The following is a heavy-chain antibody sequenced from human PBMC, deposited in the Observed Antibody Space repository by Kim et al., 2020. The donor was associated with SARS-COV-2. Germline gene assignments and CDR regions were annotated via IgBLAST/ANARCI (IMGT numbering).Heavy chain of an antibody. D-gene: IGHD3-10*01. Sequence: GGSLRLSCAASGFTFSSYAMSWVRQAPGKGLEWVSAISGSGGSTYYADSVKGXFTISRDNAKNSLYLQXNSLRAEXTAVYYCXRXRGFDKYYXDYWXQG. V-gene: IGHV3-23*01. CDR3: XRXRGFDKYYXDY. CDR1: GFTFSSYA. CDR2: ISGSGGST. J-gene: IGHJ4*02.